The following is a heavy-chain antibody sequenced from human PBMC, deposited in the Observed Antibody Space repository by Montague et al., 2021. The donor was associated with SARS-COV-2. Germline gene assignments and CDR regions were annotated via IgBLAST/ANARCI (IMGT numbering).Heavy chain of an antibody. CDR1: GYSVSSNSAA. CDR3: ARGGTVPGPRGIYFDD. D-gene: IGHD1-1*01. J-gene: IGHJ4*02. CDR2: TYYRSKWYT. V-gene: IGHV6-1*01. Sequence: AISGYSVSSNSAAWNWIRQSPSGGLEWLGRTYYRSKWYTDYAPSVKTRITITPDTSNNQFSLHLNSVTPGDTAVYYCARGGTVPGPRGIYFDDWGQGTLVTVSS.